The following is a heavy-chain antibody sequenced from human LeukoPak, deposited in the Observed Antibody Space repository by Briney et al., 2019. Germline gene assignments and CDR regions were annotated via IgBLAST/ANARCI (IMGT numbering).Heavy chain of an antibody. J-gene: IGHJ3*02. D-gene: IGHD1/OR15-1a*01. CDR1: GGTFSSHA. CDR2: INPSGGST. CDR3: ARDHHQRNKTAFDI. V-gene: IGHV1-46*01. Sequence: ASVKVSCKASGGTFSSHAISWVRQAPGQGLEWMGIINPSGGSTRYAQKFQGRVTMTRDTSTSTVYMELSSLRSEDTAVYYCARDHHQRNKTAFDIWGQGTMVTVSA.